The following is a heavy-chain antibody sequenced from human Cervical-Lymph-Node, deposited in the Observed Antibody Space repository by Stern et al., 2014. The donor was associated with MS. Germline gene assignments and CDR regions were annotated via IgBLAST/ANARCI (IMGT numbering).Heavy chain of an antibody. CDR2: LRGDGRTT. J-gene: IGHJ4*02. CDR3: ARGLNFGLDY. CDR1: GFTFSTSW. V-gene: IGHV3-74*02. D-gene: IGHD3-16*01. Sequence: EVHLVESGGGPVQPGGSLRLSCAASGFTFSTSWMHWVRQAPGRGLVWVSRLRGDGRTTRYAESVKGRFTISRDNAKNTLYLQMNGLRVEDTAVYYCARGLNFGLDYWGQGTLVTVSS.